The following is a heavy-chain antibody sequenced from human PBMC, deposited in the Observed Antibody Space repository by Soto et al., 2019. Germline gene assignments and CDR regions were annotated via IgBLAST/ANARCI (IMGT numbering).Heavy chain of an antibody. CDR3: ARSYQLPYYYYYMDV. Sequence: SETLSLTCTVSGGSISSYYWSWIRQPPGKGLEWIGYIYYSGSTNYNPSLKSRVTISVDTSKNQFSLKLSPVTAADTAVYYCARSYQLPYYYYYMDVWGKGTTVTVSS. CDR2: IYYSGST. CDR1: GGSISSYY. D-gene: IGHD2-2*01. J-gene: IGHJ6*03. V-gene: IGHV4-59*01.